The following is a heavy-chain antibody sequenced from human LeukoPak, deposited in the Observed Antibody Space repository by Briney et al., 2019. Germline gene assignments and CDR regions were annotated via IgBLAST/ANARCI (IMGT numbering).Heavy chain of an antibody. J-gene: IGHJ6*02. CDR2: ISSSSSYI. CDR1: GFTFSSYS. CDR3: ASASPYYYGIDV. Sequence: PGGSLRLSCAASGFTFSSYSMNWVRQAPGKGLEWVSSISSSSSYIYYADSVKGRFTISRDNAKNSLYLQMNSLRAEDTAVYYCASASPYYYGIDVWGQGTTVTVSS. V-gene: IGHV3-21*01.